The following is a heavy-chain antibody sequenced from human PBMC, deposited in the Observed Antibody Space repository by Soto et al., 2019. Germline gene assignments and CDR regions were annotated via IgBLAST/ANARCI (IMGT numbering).Heavy chain of an antibody. CDR3: AHRPPYYYGSGSYYKGEYGMDV. D-gene: IGHD3-10*01. CDR2: IYWDDDK. V-gene: IGHV2-5*02. J-gene: IGHJ6*02. Sequence: QITLKESGPPLVKPTQTLTLTCTFSGFSLSTSGVGVGWIRQPPGKALEWLALIYWDDDKRYSPSLKSRLTITKDTSKNQVVLTMTNMDPVDTATYYCAHRPPYYYGSGSYYKGEYGMDVWGQGTTVTVSS. CDR1: GFSLSTSGVG.